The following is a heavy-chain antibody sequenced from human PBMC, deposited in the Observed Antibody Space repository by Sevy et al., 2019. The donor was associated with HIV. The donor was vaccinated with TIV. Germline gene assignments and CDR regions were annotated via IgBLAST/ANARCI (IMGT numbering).Heavy chain of an antibody. CDR1: GYTFTSYD. D-gene: IGHD3-10*01. V-gene: IGHV1-8*01. CDR2: MNPNRGNT. CDR3: AGDGLLWFGCAQGYYYYGMDV. J-gene: IGHJ6*02. Sequence: ASVKVSCKASGYTFTSYDINWVRQATGQGLEGMGWMNPNRGNTGYAQKFQGRVTMTRNSSISTAYIEAGSLRSEDPAVYYCAGDGLLWFGCAQGYYYYGMDVWGQGTTVTVSS.